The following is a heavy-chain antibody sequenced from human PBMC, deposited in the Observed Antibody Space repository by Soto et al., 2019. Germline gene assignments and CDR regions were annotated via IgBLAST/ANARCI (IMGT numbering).Heavy chain of an antibody. CDR1: GYTFTGYY. V-gene: IGHV1-2*04. J-gene: IGHJ3*02. Sequence: GASVKVSCKASGYTFTGYYMHWVRQAPGQGLEWMGWINPNSGGTNYAQKFQGWVTMTRDTSISTAYMELSRLRSDATAVYYCAREADWGSIKAPIRNDAFDIWGQGTMVTVSS. D-gene: IGHD7-27*01. CDR3: AREADWGSIKAPIRNDAFDI. CDR2: INPNSGGT.